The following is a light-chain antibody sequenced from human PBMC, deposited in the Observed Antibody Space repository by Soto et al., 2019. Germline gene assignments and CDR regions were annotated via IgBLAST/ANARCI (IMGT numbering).Light chain of an antibody. CDR2: DVS. CDR1: SSDVGGYNY. J-gene: IGLJ1*01. V-gene: IGLV2-11*01. Sequence: QSALTQPRSVSGSPGQSGTISCTGTSSDVGGYNYVSWYQQHPGKAPKLMIYDVSKRPSGVPDRFSGSKSGNTASLTISALQAEDEAAYYCCSYAGTYYVFGTGTKVTVL. CDR3: CSYAGTYYV.